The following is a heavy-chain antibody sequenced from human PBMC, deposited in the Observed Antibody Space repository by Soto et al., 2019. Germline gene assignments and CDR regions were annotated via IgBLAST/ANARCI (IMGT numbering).Heavy chain of an antibody. J-gene: IGHJ5*02. V-gene: IGHV3-23*01. D-gene: IGHD3-10*01. CDR1: GFTFSSYA. CDR2: ISGSGDNT. CDR3: AKERGSYYEHWFDP. Sequence: GGSLRLSCAASGFTFSSYAMSWVRQAPGKGLEWVSGISGSGDNTYYADSVKGRFTISRDNSKNTLYLQINSLRAQDSAVYYCAKERGSYYEHWFDPWGQGTLVTVSS.